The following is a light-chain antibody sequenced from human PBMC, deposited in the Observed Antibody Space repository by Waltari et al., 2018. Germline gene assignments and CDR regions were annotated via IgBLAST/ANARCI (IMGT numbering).Light chain of an antibody. CDR3: HVWHAHFDPGV. CDR1: NIGSYS. J-gene: IGLJ1*01. V-gene: IGLV3-21*04. CDR2: YDS. Sequence: SYVLTQPPSVSVAPGETASITCGGDNIGSYSVHWDQQKPGQAPLFIIFYDSDRPSGIPARFSGSNSGNTATLTITSVEAGDEARYYCHVWHAHFDPGVFGTGTEVTVL.